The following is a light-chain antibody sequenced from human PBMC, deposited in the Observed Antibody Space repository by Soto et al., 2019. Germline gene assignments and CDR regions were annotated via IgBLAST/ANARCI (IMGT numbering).Light chain of an antibody. J-gene: IGKJ1*01. Sequence: DIVMTQSPDSLAVSLGERATINCKSSQSVLYSSNNKNYLAWYQQKPGQPPKLLLYWASTRESGVPDRFSGSGSGTDFTLTSSSLQAEDVAVYYCQQYYSKRTFGQGTKVEIK. CDR2: WAS. CDR1: QSVLYSSNNKNY. V-gene: IGKV4-1*01. CDR3: QQYYSKRT.